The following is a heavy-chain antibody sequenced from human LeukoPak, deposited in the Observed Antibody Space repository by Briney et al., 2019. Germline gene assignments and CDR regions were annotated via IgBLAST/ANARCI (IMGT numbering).Heavy chain of an antibody. CDR3: ARGYYYGSGSYYPFDY. CDR1: GGTFSSYA. Sequence: GASVKVSCKASGGTFSSYAISWVRQAPGQGLEWMGGIIPIFSTANYAQKFQGRVTITADESTSTAYMELSSLRSEDTAVYYCARGYYYGSGSYYPFDYWGQGTLVTVSS. D-gene: IGHD3-10*01. V-gene: IGHV1-69*13. CDR2: IIPIFSTA. J-gene: IGHJ4*02.